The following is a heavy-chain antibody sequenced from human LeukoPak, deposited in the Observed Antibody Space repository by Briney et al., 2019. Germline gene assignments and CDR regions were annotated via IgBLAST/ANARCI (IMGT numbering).Heavy chain of an antibody. Sequence: SETLSLTCTVSGGSISSGGYYWSWIRQHPGKGLEWIGYIYYSGSTYYNPSLKSRVTISVDTSKNQFSLKLSSVTAADTAVYYCARDDSGHADPWGQGTLVTVSS. CDR3: ARDDSGHADP. D-gene: IGHD3-22*01. CDR2: IYYSGST. CDR1: GGSISSGGYY. J-gene: IGHJ5*02. V-gene: IGHV4-31*03.